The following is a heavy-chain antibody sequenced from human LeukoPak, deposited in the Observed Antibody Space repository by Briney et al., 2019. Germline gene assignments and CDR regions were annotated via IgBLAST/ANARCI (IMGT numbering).Heavy chain of an antibody. J-gene: IGHJ4*02. CDR3: VREWEIVVVIDY. V-gene: IGHV3-53*01. Sequence: GGSLRLSCAASGFPVASNYMTWVRQAPGKGLEWVACFYSGESIFYADSVKGRFTISRDNSKNTLYLQMNSLRAEDTAVYYCVREWEIVVVIDYWGQGTLVTVSS. CDR1: GFPVASNY. D-gene: IGHD3-22*01. CDR2: FYSGESI.